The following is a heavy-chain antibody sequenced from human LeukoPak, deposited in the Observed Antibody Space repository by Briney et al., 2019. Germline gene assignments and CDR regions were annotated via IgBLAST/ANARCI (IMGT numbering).Heavy chain of an antibody. D-gene: IGHD3-10*01. CDR3: ARSVYYYGSGSYVDY. CDR2: IYYSGST. Sequence: SETLSLTCAVYGGSFSGYYWSWIRQPPGKGLEWIGYIYYSGSTNYNPSLKSRVTISVDTSKNQFSLKLSSVTAADTAVYYCARSVYYYGSGSYVDYWGQGTLVTVSS. J-gene: IGHJ4*02. V-gene: IGHV4-59*01. CDR1: GGSFSGYY.